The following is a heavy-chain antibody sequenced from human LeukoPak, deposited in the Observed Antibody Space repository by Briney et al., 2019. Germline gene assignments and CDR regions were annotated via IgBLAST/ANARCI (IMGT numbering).Heavy chain of an antibody. Sequence: GGSLRLSCAASGFTFSSYAMHWVRQAPGKGLEWVAVISYDGSNKYYADSVKGRLTISRDNSKNTLYLQMNSLRAGDTAVYFCAKGSTYHEFWGNYYSDSWGQGTLVTVSS. V-gene: IGHV3-30*04. J-gene: IGHJ5*01. D-gene: IGHD3-3*01. CDR2: ISYDGSNK. CDR1: GFTFSSYA. CDR3: AKGSTYHEFWGNYYSDS.